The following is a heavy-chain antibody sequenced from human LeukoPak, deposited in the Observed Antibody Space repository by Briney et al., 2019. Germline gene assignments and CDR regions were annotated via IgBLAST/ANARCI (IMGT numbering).Heavy chain of an antibody. Sequence: GGSLRLSCAASGFTFSSYAMSWVRQAPGKGLEWVSSISGSGGSTYYADSVKGRFTISRDNAKSSLYLQMNSLRAEDTAVYYCSGGSDSDYFFYYGVDVWGQGTTVTVSS. CDR2: ISGSGGST. CDR3: SGGSDSDYFFYYGVDV. V-gene: IGHV3-23*01. D-gene: IGHD2-8*02. J-gene: IGHJ6*02. CDR1: GFTFSSYA.